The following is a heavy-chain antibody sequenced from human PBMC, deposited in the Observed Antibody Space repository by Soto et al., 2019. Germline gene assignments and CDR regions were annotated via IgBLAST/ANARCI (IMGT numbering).Heavy chain of an antibody. V-gene: IGHV4-59*01. D-gene: IGHD2-15*01. J-gene: IGHJ3*02. Sequence: QVQLQASGPGLVKPSETLSFTCTVSGASINRYYWSWIRQPPGMGLEWIASFYKSGTTNYNPSLKSRVTRSGDTSKNQFSLKMSAVTAADTAVYYSARTEDNRGPKSGVYAVDIWGQGTMLTVSS. CDR3: ARTEDNRGPKSGVYAVDI. CDR1: GASINRYY. CDR2: FYKSGTT.